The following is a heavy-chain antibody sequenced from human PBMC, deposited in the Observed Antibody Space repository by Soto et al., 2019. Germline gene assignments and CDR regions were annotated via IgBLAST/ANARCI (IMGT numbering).Heavy chain of an antibody. Sequence: QVQLVESGGGVVQPGRSLRLSCAASGFTFSSYGMHWVRQAPGKGLEWVAVIWYDGSNKYYADSVKGRFTISRDNSKNXLXXQMNSLRDEDTAVYYCAREGEGPLRFLEWLSSFDYWGQGTLVTVSS. CDR2: IWYDGSNK. CDR1: GFTFSSYG. V-gene: IGHV3-33*01. J-gene: IGHJ4*02. CDR3: AREGEGPLRFLEWLSSFDY. D-gene: IGHD3-3*01.